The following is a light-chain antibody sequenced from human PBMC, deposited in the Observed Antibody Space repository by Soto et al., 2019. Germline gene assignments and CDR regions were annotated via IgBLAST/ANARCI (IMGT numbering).Light chain of an antibody. CDR3: QNYDSAPIT. V-gene: IGKV1-27*01. J-gene: IGKJ5*01. Sequence: DIQMTQSPSSLSASVGNRVSITCRASQGISNYLAWYQQKPGKVPKVLIYAASTLQPGVPSRFSGSGSGTDFTLTINSLQPDDIATYYCQNYDSAPITFGQGTRLENK. CDR1: QGISNY. CDR2: AAS.